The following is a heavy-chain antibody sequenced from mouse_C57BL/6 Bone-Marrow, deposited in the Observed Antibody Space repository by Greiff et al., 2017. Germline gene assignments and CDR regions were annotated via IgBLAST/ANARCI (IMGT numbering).Heavy chain of an antibody. CDR2: IHPNSGST. D-gene: IGHD1-1*01. CDR3: AREYYNYYAMDY. Sequence: VQLQQPGAELVKPGASVKLSCKASGYTFTSYWMHWVKQRPGQGLEWIGMIHPNSGSTNYNEKFKSKATLTVDKSSSTAYMQLSSLTSEDSAVEYGAREYYNYYAMDYWGQGTSVTVSS. CDR1: GYTFTSYW. V-gene: IGHV1-64*01. J-gene: IGHJ4*01.